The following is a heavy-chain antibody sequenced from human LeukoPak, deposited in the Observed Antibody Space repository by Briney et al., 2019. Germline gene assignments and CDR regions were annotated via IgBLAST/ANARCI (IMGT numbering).Heavy chain of an antibody. D-gene: IGHD6-13*01. CDR1: GFTFDDYT. V-gene: IGHV3-43*01. CDR3: AREDDSSMTVYFDY. J-gene: IGHJ4*02. Sequence: GGSLRLSCAASGFTFDDYTMHWVRQAPGKGLEWVSLISWGGGSTYYADSVKGRFTISRDNSKNSLYLQMNSLRAEDTAVYYCAREDDSSMTVYFDYWGQGTLVTVSS. CDR2: ISWGGGST.